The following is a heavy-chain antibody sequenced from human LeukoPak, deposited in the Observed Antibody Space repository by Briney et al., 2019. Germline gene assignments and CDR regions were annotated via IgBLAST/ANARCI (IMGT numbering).Heavy chain of an antibody. CDR2: IIPIFGTA. CDR1: GGTFGSYA. J-gene: IGHJ4*02. CDR3: ARGSRVATITGFDY. D-gene: IGHD5-12*01. Sequence: GASVKVSCKASGGTFGSYAISWVRQAPGQGLEWMGRIIPIFGTANYAQKFQGRVTITTDESTSTAYMELSSLRSEDTAVYYCARGSRVATITGFDYWGQGTLATVSS. V-gene: IGHV1-69*05.